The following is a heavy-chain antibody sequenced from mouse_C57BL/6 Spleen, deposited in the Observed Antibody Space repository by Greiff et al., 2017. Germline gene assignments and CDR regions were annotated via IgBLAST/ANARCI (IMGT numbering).Heavy chain of an antibody. J-gene: IGHJ2*01. D-gene: IGHD2-1*01. Sequence: VQLQQPGAELVMPGASVKLSCKASGYTFTSYWMHWVKQRPGQGLAWIGEIDPSDSYTNYNQKFKGKSTLTVDKSSSTAYMQLSSLTSEDSAVYYCARRDGNYVVDYWGQGTTLTVSS. CDR1: GYTFTSYW. CDR2: IDPSDSYT. V-gene: IGHV1-69*01. CDR3: ARRDGNYVVDY.